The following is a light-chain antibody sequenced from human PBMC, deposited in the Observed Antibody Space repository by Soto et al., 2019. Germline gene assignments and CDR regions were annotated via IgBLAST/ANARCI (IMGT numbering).Light chain of an antibody. J-gene: IGKJ3*01. V-gene: IGKV1-27*01. Sequence: DIQMTQSPTSLSASVGDRITITCRARQGLRDYVAWYQQIPGKAPKLLIYAASTLQSGVPSRFSGSGSGTDFTLTINGLQPEDVATYSCQKYSSVPVFGPGTKVEIK. CDR3: QKYSSVPV. CDR2: AAS. CDR1: QGLRDY.